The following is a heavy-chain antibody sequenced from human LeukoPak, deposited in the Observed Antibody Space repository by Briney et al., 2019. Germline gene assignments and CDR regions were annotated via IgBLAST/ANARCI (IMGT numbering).Heavy chain of an antibody. CDR1: GFTLSRYW. Sequence: GGALRLSCAASGFTLSRYWMPWVGQAAGKGVEGVAHINQEGREKYCVDSVKGRFTISRDNAKSSLYLQMNSLRADDTAVYYCARERSSGWSSAMDVWGQGTTVTVSS. CDR2: INQEGREK. CDR3: ARERSSGWSSAMDV. D-gene: IGHD6-19*01. V-gene: IGHV3-7*01. J-gene: IGHJ6*02.